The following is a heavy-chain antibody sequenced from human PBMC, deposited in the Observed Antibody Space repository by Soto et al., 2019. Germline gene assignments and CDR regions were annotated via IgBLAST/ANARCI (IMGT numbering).Heavy chain of an antibody. D-gene: IGHD2-15*01. CDR3: ARCRYCSGGSCYPRVEP. Sequence: SETLSLTCTVSGGSISSGGYYWSWIRQHPGKGLEWIGYIYYSGSTYYNPSLKSRVTISVDTSKNQFSLKLSSVTAADTAVYYCARCRYCSGGSCYPRVEPWGQGTLVTVSS. CDR1: GGSISSGGYY. CDR2: IYYSGST. V-gene: IGHV4-31*03. J-gene: IGHJ5*02.